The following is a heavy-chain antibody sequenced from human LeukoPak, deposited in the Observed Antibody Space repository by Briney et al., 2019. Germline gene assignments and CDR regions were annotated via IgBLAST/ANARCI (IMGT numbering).Heavy chain of an antibody. Sequence: GESLKISCKGSGYSFTSYWIGWVRQMPGKGLEWMGIIYPGDSDTRYSPSFQGQVTISADKSISTAYLQWSSLKASDTAMYYRARLYYDFWSAPEYYFDYWGQGTLVTVSS. D-gene: IGHD3-3*01. CDR2: IYPGDSDT. CDR3: ARLYYDFWSAPEYYFDY. J-gene: IGHJ4*02. CDR1: GYSFTSYW. V-gene: IGHV5-51*01.